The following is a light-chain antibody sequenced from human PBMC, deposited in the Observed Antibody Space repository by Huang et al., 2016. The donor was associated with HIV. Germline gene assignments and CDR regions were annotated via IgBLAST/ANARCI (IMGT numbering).Light chain of an antibody. CDR2: AAS. Sequence: DIQMTQSPSSLSASVGDRVIITCRASQDIIHYLAWFQQKPGKAPKSLIYAASTLQSGVPSKFSSLQPEDFATYYCQQYKTYPYTFGQGTKLEIK. CDR3: QQYKTYPYT. CDR1: QDIIHY. V-gene: IGKV1-16*02. J-gene: IGKJ2*01.